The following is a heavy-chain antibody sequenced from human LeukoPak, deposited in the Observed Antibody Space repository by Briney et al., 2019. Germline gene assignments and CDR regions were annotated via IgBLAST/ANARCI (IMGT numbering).Heavy chain of an antibody. Sequence: GGSLRLSCAASTFTFSNYAMSWVRQAPGKGLEWVSAINDRGVDTYYTDSVKGRFTIFRDNSKNTLFLQMNSLRAEDTAVYYCAKGSSPLGHFDCWGQGTLVTVSS. CDR3: AKGSSPLGHFDC. D-gene: IGHD6-13*01. CDR1: TFTFSNYA. V-gene: IGHV3-23*01. J-gene: IGHJ4*02. CDR2: INDRGVDT.